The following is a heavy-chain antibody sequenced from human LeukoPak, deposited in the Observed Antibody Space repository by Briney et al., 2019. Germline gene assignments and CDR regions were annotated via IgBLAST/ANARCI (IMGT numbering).Heavy chain of an antibody. CDR3: ARGTTSRYDFWSGPTPGYYYGVDV. CDR1: GGTFSSYA. D-gene: IGHD3-3*01. V-gene: IGHV1-69*13. Sequence: GASVKVSCKASGGTFSSYAISWVRQAPGQGLEWMGGIIPIFGTANYAQKFQGRVTITADESTSTAYMELSSLRSEDTAVYYCARGTTSRYDFWSGPTPGYYYGVDVWGQGTTVTVSS. J-gene: IGHJ6*02. CDR2: IIPIFGTA.